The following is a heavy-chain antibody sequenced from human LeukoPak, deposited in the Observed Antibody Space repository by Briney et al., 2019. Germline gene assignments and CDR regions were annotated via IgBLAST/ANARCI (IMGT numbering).Heavy chain of an antibody. D-gene: IGHD3-10*01. J-gene: IGHJ4*02. V-gene: IGHV3-11*01. Sequence: GGSLRLSCAASGFTFSDYYMSWIRHAPGKGLELVSYISSSGSTIYYADSVKGRFTISRDNAKNSLYLQMNSLRAEDTAVYYCARFQALLWFRGPFDYWGQGTLVTVSS. CDR2: ISSSGSTI. CDR3: ARFQALLWFRGPFDY. CDR1: GFTFSDYY.